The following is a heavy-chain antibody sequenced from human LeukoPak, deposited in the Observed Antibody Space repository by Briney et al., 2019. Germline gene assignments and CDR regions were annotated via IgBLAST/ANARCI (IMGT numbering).Heavy chain of an antibody. CDR2: INPHTGGT. CDR1: GYTFTAYY. Sequence: ASVKVSCKASGYTFTAYYMHWVRQAPGQGLEWVGWINPHTGGTNYAQKFQGRVTMTRDTSISTAYMELSRLRSDDTAVYYCARVWSDSSGYAADYWGQGTLVTVSS. D-gene: IGHD3-22*01. V-gene: IGHV1-2*02. J-gene: IGHJ4*02. CDR3: ARVWSDSSGYAADY.